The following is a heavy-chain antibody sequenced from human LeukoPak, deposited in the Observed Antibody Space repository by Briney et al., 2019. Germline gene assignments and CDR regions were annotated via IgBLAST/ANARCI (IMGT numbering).Heavy chain of an antibody. D-gene: IGHD6-13*01. Sequence: PSETLSLTCTVSGGSISSYYWSWVRQPAGKGLEWIGRIYASGNTNYNPPLKGRVTMTIDTSKNQFSLDLSSVTAADTAVYYCARGRGSSWYYFDSWGQGTLVTISS. V-gene: IGHV4-4*07. CDR1: GGSISSYY. CDR2: IYASGNT. J-gene: IGHJ4*02. CDR3: ARGRGSSWYYFDS.